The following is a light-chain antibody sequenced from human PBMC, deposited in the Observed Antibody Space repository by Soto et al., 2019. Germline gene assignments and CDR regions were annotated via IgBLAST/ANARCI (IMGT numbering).Light chain of an antibody. V-gene: IGKV3-20*01. CDR2: GAS. CDR1: QSVSSSY. J-gene: IGKJ1*01. CDR3: QQYGSSPPWT. Sequence: EIVLTQSPGTLSLSPGERATFSCRASQSVSSSYLAWYQQKPDQAPRLLIYGASSRATGIPDRFSGSGSGTDFTLTISRLEPEDFAVYYCQQYGSSPPWTFGQGTKVEIK.